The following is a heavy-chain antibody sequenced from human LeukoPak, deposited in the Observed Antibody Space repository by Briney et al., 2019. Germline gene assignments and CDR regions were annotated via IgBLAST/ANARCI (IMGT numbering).Heavy chain of an antibody. Sequence: GGSLRLSCAASGFTFHDYDMSWVRQSPGKGLEWVSGINWNGDRTGYADSVKGRFTISRDNAKNSLFLQMNSLRAEETAVYYCARGEYYYDGGYWGQGTLVTVSS. CDR1: GFTFHDYD. J-gene: IGHJ4*02. CDR2: INWNGDRT. D-gene: IGHD3-22*01. CDR3: ARGEYYYDGGY. V-gene: IGHV3-20*04.